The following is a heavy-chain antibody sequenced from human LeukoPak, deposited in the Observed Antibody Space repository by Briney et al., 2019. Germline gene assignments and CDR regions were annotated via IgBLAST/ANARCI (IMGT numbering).Heavy chain of an antibody. Sequence: ASVKVSCKASGGTFSSYAISWVRQAPGQGLEWMGGIIPIFGTANYAQKFQGRVTITADESTSTAYVELSSLRSEDTAVYYCARDGWRRDGYNSGDWFDPWGQGTLVTVSS. CDR2: IIPIFGTA. D-gene: IGHD5-24*01. CDR1: GGTFSSYA. CDR3: ARDGWRRDGYNSGDWFDP. J-gene: IGHJ5*02. V-gene: IGHV1-69*13.